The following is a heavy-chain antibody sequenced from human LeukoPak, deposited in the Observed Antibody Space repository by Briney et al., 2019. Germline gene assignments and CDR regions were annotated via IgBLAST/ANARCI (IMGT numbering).Heavy chain of an antibody. CDR3: ARHGWYYYSSGPDLFDY. Sequence: GESLKISCKGSGYSFTSYWIGWVRQMPGKGLEWMGIIYPGDSDTRYSPSFQGQVTISADKSISTAYLQWSSLKASDTAMYYCARHGWYYYSSGPDLFDYWGQGTLVTVSS. D-gene: IGHD3-22*01. CDR1: GYSFTSYW. V-gene: IGHV5-51*01. J-gene: IGHJ4*02. CDR2: IYPGDSDT.